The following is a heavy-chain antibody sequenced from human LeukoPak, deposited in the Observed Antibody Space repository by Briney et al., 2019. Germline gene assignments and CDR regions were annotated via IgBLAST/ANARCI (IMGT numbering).Heavy chain of an antibody. CDR3: ARDLVAVAGTPLWYFDY. D-gene: IGHD6-19*01. CDR2: INPNSGGT. Sequence: ASVTVSFTASGYTFTGYYMHWVRQAPGQGLEWMGWINPNSGGTNYAQKFQGRVTMTRDTSISTAYMELSRLRSDDTAVYYCARDLVAVAGTPLWYFDYWGQGTLVTVSS. J-gene: IGHJ4*02. CDR1: GYTFTGYY. V-gene: IGHV1-2*02.